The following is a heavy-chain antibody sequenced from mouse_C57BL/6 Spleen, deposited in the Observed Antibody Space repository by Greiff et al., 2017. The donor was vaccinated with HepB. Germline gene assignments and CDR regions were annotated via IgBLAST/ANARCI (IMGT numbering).Heavy chain of an antibody. D-gene: IGHD1-1*01. CDR2: ISDGGSYT. CDR1: GFTFSSYA. CDR3: ARDRDYYGSSYDTFAY. V-gene: IGHV5-4*01. J-gene: IGHJ3*01. Sequence: EVQGVESGEGLVKPGGSLKLSCAASGFTFSSYAMSWVRQTPEKRLEWVATISDGGSYTYYPDNVKGRFTISRDNAKNNLYLQMSHLKSEDTAMYYCARDRDYYGSSYDTFAYWGQGTLVTVSA.